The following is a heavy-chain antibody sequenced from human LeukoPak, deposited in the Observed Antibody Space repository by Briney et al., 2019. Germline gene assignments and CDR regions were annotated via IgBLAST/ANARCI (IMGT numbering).Heavy chain of an antibody. Sequence: EAPVKVSCTASGYTFTSYGISWVRQAPGQGLEWMGWISAYNGNTNYAQKLQGRVTMTTDTSTSTAYMELRSLRSDDTAVYYCAREKSSSSVDYWGQGTLVTVSS. V-gene: IGHV1-18*01. CDR1: GYTFTSYG. CDR3: AREKSSSSVDY. J-gene: IGHJ4*02. D-gene: IGHD6-6*01. CDR2: ISAYNGNT.